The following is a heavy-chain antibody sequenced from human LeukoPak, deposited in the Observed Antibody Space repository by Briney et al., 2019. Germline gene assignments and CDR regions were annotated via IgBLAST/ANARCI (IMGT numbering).Heavy chain of an antibody. V-gene: IGHV3-74*01. CDR1: GFTFSNYW. Sequence: QPGGSLRLSCAASGFTFSNYWVHWVRQAPGKGLVWVSRINSDGTTTTYADSVKGRFTISRDNAKNTLYLQMNSLRTEDTALYYCTSIITGTTPWRNYWGQGTLVTVSS. D-gene: IGHD1-20*01. J-gene: IGHJ4*02. CDR2: INSDGTTT. CDR3: TSIITGTTPWRNY.